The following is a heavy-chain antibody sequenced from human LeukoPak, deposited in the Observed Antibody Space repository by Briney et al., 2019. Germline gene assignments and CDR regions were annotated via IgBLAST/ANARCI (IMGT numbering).Heavy chain of an antibody. V-gene: IGHV4-59*11. J-gene: IGHJ4*02. CDR3: ARGGSAATCYFDS. Sequence: PSGTPSLTCTVSNDSISPLYWGWIRQPPGKGLEFIGYIFYSGTTNFNPSLKSGVTLSVDTSKNHFSLRMKSVTDADTAVYYCARGGSAATCYFDSWGQGTLVTLSS. CDR2: IFYSGTT. CDR1: NDSISPLY. D-gene: IGHD6-13*01.